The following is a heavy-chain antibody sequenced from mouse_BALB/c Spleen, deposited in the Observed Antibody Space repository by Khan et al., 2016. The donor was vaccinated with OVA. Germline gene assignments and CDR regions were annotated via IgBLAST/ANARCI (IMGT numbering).Heavy chain of an antibody. V-gene: IGHV1S136*01. D-gene: IGHD1-1*01. J-gene: IGHJ3*01. Sequence: VQLQQSGPELVKPGASVKMSCKASGYTFTNYIIHWVKQKPGQGLEWIGYINPCGDGTKYNEKFKGKATLTSDKSSSTAYMEFSGLTSEDSAVYYCARDYGSSFWFAYWGQGTLVTVSA. CDR2: INPCGDGT. CDR1: GYTFTNYI. CDR3: ARDYGSSFWFAY.